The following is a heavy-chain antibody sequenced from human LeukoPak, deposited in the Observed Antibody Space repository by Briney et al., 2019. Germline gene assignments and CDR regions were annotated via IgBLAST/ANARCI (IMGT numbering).Heavy chain of an antibody. CDR1: GFTFSSYS. CDR3: ARGPTMKMDV. CDR2: INSRSSYV. Sequence: GGSLRLSCAAAGFTFSSYSMNWVRQAPGKGLEWVSSINSRSSYVYYADSVKGRFTISRDNAKNSLYLQMNSLRAEDTAVYYCARGPTMKMDVWGKGTTVTVSS. V-gene: IGHV3-21*01. D-gene: IGHD3-22*01. J-gene: IGHJ6*04.